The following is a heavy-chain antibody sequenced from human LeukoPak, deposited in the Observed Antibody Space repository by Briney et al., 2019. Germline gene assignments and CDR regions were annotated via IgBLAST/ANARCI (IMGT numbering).Heavy chain of an antibody. J-gene: IGHJ4*02. CDR1: GFTFSSYA. D-gene: IGHD5-12*01. CDR2: ISGGGGTT. CDR3: AKDREGLSSGYDLEYFDY. V-gene: IGHV3-23*01. Sequence: PGGSLRLSCAASGFTFSSYAMNWVRQPPGKGLEWVSAISGGGGTTYYADSVKGRFTISRDNSKNTLFLQMNSLRAEDTAVYYCAKDREGLSSGYDLEYFDYWGQGTLVTVSS.